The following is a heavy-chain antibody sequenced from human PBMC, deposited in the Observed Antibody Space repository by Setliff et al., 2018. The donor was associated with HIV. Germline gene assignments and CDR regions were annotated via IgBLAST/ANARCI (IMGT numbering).Heavy chain of an antibody. CDR2: IYPGDYVT. CDR3: ARLLNGYNSYDYYYMDV. J-gene: IGHJ6*03. D-gene: IGHD5-12*01. CDR1: GYTFTNYW. Sequence: RGESLKISCKASGYTFTNYWIGWVRQMPGKGLEWIGVIYPGDYVTRYGPSFEGQVTISADKSISTAYLQWSSLKASDSAMYYCARLLNGYNSYDYYYMDVWGKGTTVTVSS. V-gene: IGHV5-51*01.